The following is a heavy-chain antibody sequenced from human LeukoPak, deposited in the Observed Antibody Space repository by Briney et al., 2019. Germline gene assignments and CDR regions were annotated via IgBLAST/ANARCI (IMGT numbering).Heavy chain of an antibody. CDR2: ISGDGRST. V-gene: IGHV3-74*01. CDR3: AAFYYDPAY. D-gene: IGHD3-22*01. Sequence: GGSLRLSCAASGCTFRTYWMHWVRRAPGKGLIWVSRISGDGRSTSYADSVKGRFTISRDNAKNTLYLQMHSLRAEDTAVYYCAAFYYDPAYWGQGTLVTVSS. CDR1: GCTFRTYW. J-gene: IGHJ4*02.